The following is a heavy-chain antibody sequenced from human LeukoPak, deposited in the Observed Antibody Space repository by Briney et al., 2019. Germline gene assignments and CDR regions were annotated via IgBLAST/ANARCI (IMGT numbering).Heavy chain of an antibody. Sequence: GGSLRLSCAASGFTFSSYAMHWVRQAPGKGLEWVAVISYDGSNKYYADSVKGRFTISRDNSKNTLYLQMNSLRAEGTAVYYCARSSYGGAVGYFQHWGQGTLVTVSS. CDR3: ARSSYGGAVGYFQH. V-gene: IGHV3-30-3*01. J-gene: IGHJ1*01. CDR2: ISYDGSNK. D-gene: IGHD4-23*01. CDR1: GFTFSSYA.